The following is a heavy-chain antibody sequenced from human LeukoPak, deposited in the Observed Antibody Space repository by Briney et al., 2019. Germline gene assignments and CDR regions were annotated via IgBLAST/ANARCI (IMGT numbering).Heavy chain of an antibody. Sequence: GGSLTLSCAASEFTFSSYAISWVRQAPGKGLEWVSTISGSGGSTYYADSVKGRFTISRDNSKNTLYLQMNSRRAEDTAVYYCARTRGGLWTGAFDIWGQGTMVTVSS. D-gene: IGHD2-21*01. CDR2: ISGSGGST. J-gene: IGHJ3*02. V-gene: IGHV3-23*01. CDR3: ARTRGGLWTGAFDI. CDR1: EFTFSSYA.